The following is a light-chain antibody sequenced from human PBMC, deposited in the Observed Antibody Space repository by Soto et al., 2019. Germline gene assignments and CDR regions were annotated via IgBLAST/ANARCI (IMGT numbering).Light chain of an antibody. CDR1: QSVGSF. J-gene: IGKJ5*01. CDR2: DTS. CDR3: QQYENLPT. V-gene: IGKV3-11*01. Sequence: EIVLTQSPATLSLSPGERATLSCRASQSVGSFLAWYQQKPGQAPRLLIYDTSIRATGIPARFSGSGSGTDFTLTISRLQPEDIATYYCQQYENLPTFGQGTRLEIK.